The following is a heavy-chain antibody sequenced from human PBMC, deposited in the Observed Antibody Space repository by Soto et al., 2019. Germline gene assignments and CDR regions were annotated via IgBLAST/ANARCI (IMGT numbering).Heavy chain of an antibody. CDR1: GDSVSSNSVV. CDR3: ARGAFIVDPCTGFDY. D-gene: IGHD3-22*01. V-gene: IGHV6-1*01. Sequence: PSQTLSLTCAISGDSVSSNSVVWNWIRQSPSRGLEWLGRTYYRSKWFYEYAASVKSRIVINPDTSRNQFSLQLSSVAPEDTAVYYCARGAFIVDPCTGFDYWGQGTPVTVSS. J-gene: IGHJ4*02. CDR2: TYYRSKWFY.